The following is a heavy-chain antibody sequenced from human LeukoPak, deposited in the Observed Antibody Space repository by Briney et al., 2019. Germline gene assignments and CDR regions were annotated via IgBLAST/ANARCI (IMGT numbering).Heavy chain of an antibody. V-gene: IGHV1-8*01. Sequence: GASVKVSCKASGYTFSVYGITWVRQAPGQGLEWMGWMNPNSGNTGYAQKFQGRVTMTRNTSISTAYMELSSLRSEDTAVYYCARANYYGSGSEAFDIWGQGTMVTVSS. CDR3: ARANYYGSGSEAFDI. J-gene: IGHJ3*02. CDR2: MNPNSGNT. CDR1: GYTFSVYG. D-gene: IGHD3-10*01.